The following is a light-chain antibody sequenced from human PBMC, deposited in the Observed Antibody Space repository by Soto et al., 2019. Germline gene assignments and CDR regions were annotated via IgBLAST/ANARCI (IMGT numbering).Light chain of an antibody. CDR2: GTT. CDR3: QQYGVSPNT. CDR1: QSVNSLF. J-gene: IGKJ1*01. Sequence: EIVLTQSPGILSLSPGERVTLSCRASQSVNSLFFGWHQQKPGQAPRLVIYGTTNRAAGIPDRFSGSGSGTDVTLSSSRLEPEHYAVYFCQQYGVSPNTFGQGTKVDI. V-gene: IGKV3-20*01.